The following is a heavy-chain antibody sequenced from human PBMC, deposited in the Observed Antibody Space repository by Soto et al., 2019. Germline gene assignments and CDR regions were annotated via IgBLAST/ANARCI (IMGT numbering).Heavy chain of an antibody. CDR2: ISYDGSNK. J-gene: IGHJ6*02. CDR3: AKSSVTTSYYYYGMDV. CDR1: GFTFSSYG. Sequence: QVQLVESGGGVVQPGRSLRLSCAASGFTFSSYGMHWVRQAPGKGLAGVAVISYDGSNKYYADSVKGRFTISRHNSKNTLYLQMNSLRAEDTAVYYCAKSSVTTSYYYYGMDVRGQGTTVTVSS. V-gene: IGHV3-30*18. D-gene: IGHD4-4*01.